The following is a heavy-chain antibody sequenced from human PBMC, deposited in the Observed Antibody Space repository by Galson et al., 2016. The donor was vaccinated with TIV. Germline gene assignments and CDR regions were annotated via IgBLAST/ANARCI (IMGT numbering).Heavy chain of an antibody. V-gene: IGHV1-18*01. CDR3: ARDIVVLPQVGYYGMDV. D-gene: IGHD2-2*01. CDR2: ISAYNGNT. CDR1: GYTFTSYG. J-gene: IGHJ6*02. Sequence: SVKVSCKASGYTFTSYGISWVRQAPGQGLEWMGWISAYNGNTNYAQKLQGRVTMTTDTSTSTAYMELRSLRSDDTAVYYCARDIVVLPQVGYYGMDVWGQGTTVTVSS.